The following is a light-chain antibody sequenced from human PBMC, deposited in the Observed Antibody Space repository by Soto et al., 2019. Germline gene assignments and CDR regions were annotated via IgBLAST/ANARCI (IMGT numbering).Light chain of an antibody. J-gene: IGKJ2*01. CDR1: QSVNNH. CDR2: AAS. CDR3: QQTYSAIHT. V-gene: IGKV1-39*01. Sequence: DIQMTQSPSSLSAFVGDRVTITCRASQSVNNHFNWYQQKPGKAPTLLIYAASGLQSGVPSRFSGRGSGTDFTLTISSLQPEDFATYYCQQTYSAIHTFGQGTKLEIK.